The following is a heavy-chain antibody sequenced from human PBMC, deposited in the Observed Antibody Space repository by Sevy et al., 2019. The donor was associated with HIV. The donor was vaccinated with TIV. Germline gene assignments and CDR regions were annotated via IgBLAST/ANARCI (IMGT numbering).Heavy chain of an antibody. V-gene: IGHV1-2*02. D-gene: IGHD1-26*01. CDR1: GYTFSGNY. CDR3: ARSAYSGSFCDF. J-gene: IGHJ4*02. CDR2: INPNRGGI. Sequence: ASVKVSCKASGYTFSGNYIHWVRQAPGQGLEWMGWINPNRGGINYAQKFQGRDTMTRDTSINTAYMDLSRLRSDDTAVYYCARSAYSGSFCDFWGQGTLVTVSS.